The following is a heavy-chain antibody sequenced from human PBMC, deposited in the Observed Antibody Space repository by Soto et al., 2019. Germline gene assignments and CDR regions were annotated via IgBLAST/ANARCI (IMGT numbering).Heavy chain of an antibody. J-gene: IGHJ5*02. CDR2: ISSSGSTI. CDR3: ARIAFWSGVMGPDP. CDR1: GFTFSSYE. D-gene: IGHD3-3*01. Sequence: GGSLRLSCAASGFTFSSYEMNWVRQAPGKGLEWVSYISSSGSTIYYADSVKGRFTISRDNAKNSLYLQMNSLRAEDTVVYYCARIAFWSGVMGPDPWGQGTLVTVSS. V-gene: IGHV3-48*03.